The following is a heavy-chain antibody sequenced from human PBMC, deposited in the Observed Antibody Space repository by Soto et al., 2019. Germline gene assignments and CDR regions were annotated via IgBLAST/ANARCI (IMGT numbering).Heavy chain of an antibody. CDR2: INPSGGST. D-gene: IGHD6-13*01. V-gene: IGHV1-46*01. J-gene: IGHJ4*02. Sequence: ASVKVSCKASGYTFTIYYMHWVRQTPGQGLEWMGIINPSGGSTGYAQKFQGRVTMTRDTSTSTVYMELSSLRSEDTAVYYCARAYGYSSSWYEFDYWGQGTLVTVSS. CDR1: GYTFTIYY. CDR3: ARAYGYSSSWYEFDY.